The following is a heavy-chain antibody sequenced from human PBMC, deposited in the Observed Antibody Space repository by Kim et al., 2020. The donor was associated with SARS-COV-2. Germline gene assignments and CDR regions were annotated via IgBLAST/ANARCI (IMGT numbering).Heavy chain of an antibody. Sequence: SVKGRFTIYRDNSKSTVYLQMNSLRAEDTAIYYCAKGRDMGSSRYGMDVWGQGTTVTVSS. J-gene: IGHJ6*02. CDR3: AKGRDMGSSRYGMDV. D-gene: IGHD3-10*01. V-gene: IGHV3-23*01.